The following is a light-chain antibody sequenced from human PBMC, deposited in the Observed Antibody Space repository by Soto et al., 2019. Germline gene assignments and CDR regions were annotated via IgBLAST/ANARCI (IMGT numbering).Light chain of an antibody. CDR2: AAS. V-gene: IGKV1-39*01. Sequence: DIQMTQSPSSLSASVGDRVNITCRASQSISRYLNWYQHKPGKAPKLLIYAASPLQSGVPSRFSGSGSGTDFTLTISSLQPEDFAAYYCQPSYSTPYTFGPGTKLEI. CDR1: QSISRY. J-gene: IGKJ2*01. CDR3: QPSYSTPYT.